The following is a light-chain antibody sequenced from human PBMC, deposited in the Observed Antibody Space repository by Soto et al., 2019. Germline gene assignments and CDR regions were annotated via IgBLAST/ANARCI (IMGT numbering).Light chain of an antibody. V-gene: IGKV3-11*01. J-gene: IGKJ5*01. CDR2: DTS. CDR1: QSVSSY. CDR3: QQRSNWPIT. Sequence: EIVLTQSPATLSLSPGERATLSCRASQSVSSYLAWYQQKPGQAPRLLIYDTSNRATGIPARFSGSGSGTDFTLTISSLVPEDFAVYYCQQRSNWPITFGQGTRPEIK.